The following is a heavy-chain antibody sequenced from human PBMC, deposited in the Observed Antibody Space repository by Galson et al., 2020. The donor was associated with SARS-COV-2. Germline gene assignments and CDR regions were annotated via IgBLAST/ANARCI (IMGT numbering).Heavy chain of an antibody. CDR3: ARHSIAAARGVFGP. Sequence: SETLSLTCTVSGGSISRGDYYWSWIRQHPGKGLEWIGYIYHSGKTSYNPSLTSRLTISVDTSKNQFSLKLSSVTAADTAMYYCARHSIAAARGVFGPWGQGTLVTVSS. J-gene: IGHJ5*02. CDR1: GGSISRGDYY. D-gene: IGHD6-6*01. V-gene: IGHV4-31*03. CDR2: IYHSGKT.